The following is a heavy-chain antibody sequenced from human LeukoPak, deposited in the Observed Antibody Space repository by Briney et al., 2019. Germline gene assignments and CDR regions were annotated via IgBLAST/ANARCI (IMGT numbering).Heavy chain of an antibody. CDR2: INTDGSTT. CDR3: ARVDTLFGVVPDY. J-gene: IGHJ4*02. Sequence: GGSLRLSCTASGFTFSSYWMHWVRQAPGKGLVWVSRINTDGSTTSFADSVKGRFTISRDNAKNTLYLQMNSLRAEDTAVYYCARVDTLFGVVPDYWGQGTLVTVSS. V-gene: IGHV3-74*01. CDR1: GFTFSSYW. D-gene: IGHD3-3*01.